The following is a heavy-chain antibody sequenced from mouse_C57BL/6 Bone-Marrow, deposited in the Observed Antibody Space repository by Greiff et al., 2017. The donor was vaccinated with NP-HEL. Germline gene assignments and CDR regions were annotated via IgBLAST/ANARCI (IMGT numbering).Heavy chain of an antibody. V-gene: IGHV1-64*01. CDR1: GYTFTSYW. CDR3: ARSRWLLLFTY. J-gene: IGHJ3*01. D-gene: IGHD2-3*01. CDR2: IHPNSGST. Sequence: QVQLQQPGAELVKPGASVKLSCKASGYTFTSYWMHWVKQRPGQGLEWIGMIHPNSGSTNYNEKFKSKATLTVDKSSSTAYVQLSSLTSKDSAVYYCARSRWLLLFTYWGQGTLVTVSA.